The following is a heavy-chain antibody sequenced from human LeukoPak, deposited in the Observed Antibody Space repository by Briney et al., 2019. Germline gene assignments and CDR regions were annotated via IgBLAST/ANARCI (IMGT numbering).Heavy chain of an antibody. CDR3: AIGRGGGNSFNY. Sequence: GESMKISCKDSGYSFTNYWIAWVRQMPGKGLEWMGIIYPGDSDTRYSPSFRGQVTISADKSISTAYLQWSSLRASDIAMYYCAIGRGGGNSFNYWGQGTLVTVSS. CDR1: GYSFTNYW. D-gene: IGHD3-10*01. J-gene: IGHJ4*02. CDR2: IYPGDSDT. V-gene: IGHV5-51*01.